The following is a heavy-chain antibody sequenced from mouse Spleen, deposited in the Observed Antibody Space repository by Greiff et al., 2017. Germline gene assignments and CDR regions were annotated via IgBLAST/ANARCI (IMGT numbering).Heavy chain of an antibody. CDR3: ARRDGDYPYAMDY. V-gene: IGHV5-17*01. J-gene: IGHJ4*01. D-gene: IGHD2-13*01. Sequence: EVQLQQSGGGLVKPGGSLKLSCAASGFTFSDYGMHWVRQAPEKGLEWVAYISSGSSTIYYADTVKGRFTISRDNAKNTLFLQMTSLRSEDTAMYYCARRDGDYPYAMDYWGQGTSVTVSS. CDR1: GFTFSDYG. CDR2: ISSGSSTI.